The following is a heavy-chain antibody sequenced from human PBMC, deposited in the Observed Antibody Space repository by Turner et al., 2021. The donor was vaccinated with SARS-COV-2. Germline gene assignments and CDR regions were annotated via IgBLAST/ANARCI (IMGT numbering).Heavy chain of an antibody. CDR3: ARASQNGYSSSWYDPDIDY. J-gene: IGHJ4*02. D-gene: IGHD6-13*01. CDR2: CWYDVSNK. V-gene: IGHV3-33*01. Sequence: QVQLVESGGGVVQHGRSLRLSCAASACTFSSYGMHSVSQLPGKGLEWVAVCWYDVSNKYYADSLKGRFTISRENSKNTLYLQMNSLRAEDTAVYYCARASQNGYSSSWYDPDIDYWGQGTLVTVSS. CDR1: ACTFSSYG.